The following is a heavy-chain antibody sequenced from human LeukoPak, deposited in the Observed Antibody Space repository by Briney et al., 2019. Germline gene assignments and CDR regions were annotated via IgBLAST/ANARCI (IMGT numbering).Heavy chain of an antibody. CDR2: ISGSGGST. D-gene: IGHD3-22*01. CDR3: AKASDDSSGYYYDFDY. CDR1: GFTFSSYA. Sequence: PGGSLRLSCAASGFTFSSYAMSWVRQAPGKGLEWVSAISGSGGSTYYADSVKGRFTISRDNSKNTLYLQMNSLRAEDTAVYYCAKASDDSSGYYYDFDYWGQGTLVTVSS. J-gene: IGHJ4*02. V-gene: IGHV3-23*01.